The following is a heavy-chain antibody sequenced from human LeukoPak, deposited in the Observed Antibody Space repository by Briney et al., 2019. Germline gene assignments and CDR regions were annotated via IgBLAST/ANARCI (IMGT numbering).Heavy chain of an antibody. CDR3: AKDDGGSPPDAFDI. D-gene: IGHD1-26*01. CDR2: ITSSSNYI. V-gene: IGHV3-21*04. Sequence: GGSLRLSCAASGFTFSSYSMNWVRQAPGKGLEWLSSITSSSNYIYYADSVKGRFTISRDNVQNSLYLQMNGLRGEDTAVYYCAKDDGGSPPDAFDIWGQGTLVTVSS. CDR1: GFTFSSYS. J-gene: IGHJ3*02.